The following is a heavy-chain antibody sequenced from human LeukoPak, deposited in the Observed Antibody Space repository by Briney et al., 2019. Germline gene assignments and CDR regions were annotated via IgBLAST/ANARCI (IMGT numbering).Heavy chain of an antibody. J-gene: IGHJ4*02. CDR3: AKDLRSGYYYDSTLDY. Sequence: GGSLRLSCAASGFSFSSYSMNWVRQAPGKGLEWVSYISGSGNAKHYTDSVKGRFTISRDNAKNALYLQMNSLRAQDKDVYYCAKDLRSGYYYDSTLDYWGQGTLVTVSS. CDR1: GFSFSSYS. V-gene: IGHV3-48*01. D-gene: IGHD3-22*01. CDR2: ISGSGNAK.